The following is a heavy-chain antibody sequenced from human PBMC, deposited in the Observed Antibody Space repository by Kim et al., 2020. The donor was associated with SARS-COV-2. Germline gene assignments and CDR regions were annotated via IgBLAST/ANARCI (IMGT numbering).Heavy chain of an antibody. V-gene: IGHV1-18*01. CDR2: ISADNGDT. D-gene: IGHD6-13*01. J-gene: IGHJ4*02. CDR1: GYSFTSYG. Sequence: ASVKVSCKASGYSFTSYGISWVRQAPGQGLEWMGRISADNGDTSSAQKLQGRVTMTTDTTTSTAFMELRSLRSDDTAVYYCARDRRGQQLVLVDYWGQGT. CDR3: ARDRRGQQLVLVDY.